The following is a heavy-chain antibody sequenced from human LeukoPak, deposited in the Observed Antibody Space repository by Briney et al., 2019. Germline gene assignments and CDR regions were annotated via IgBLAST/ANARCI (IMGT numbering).Heavy chain of an antibody. V-gene: IGHV4-59*08. CDR3: ARQGTMASADY. Sequence: SETLSLTCSVSGDSITSYYWSWIRQPPGKGLEWIGYIYYGGSTDYNPSLKSRVTISVDTSKNEVSLRLNSVTAADTAVYYCARQGTMASADYWGQGTLVTVSS. CDR2: IYYGGST. D-gene: IGHD3-10*01. CDR1: GDSITSYY. J-gene: IGHJ4*02.